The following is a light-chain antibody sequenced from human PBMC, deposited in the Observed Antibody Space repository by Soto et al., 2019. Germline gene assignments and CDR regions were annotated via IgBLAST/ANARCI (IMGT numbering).Light chain of an antibody. CDR1: QGISNY. Sequence: IHLTQSPSSLSASIGDRVTITCRASQGISNYLAWYQQKPGKAPKLLIYIASTLQGGVPSRFSGSGSGTDFSLTISSLQPEDVATYYCQYLNSFPLTFGGGTKVDIK. V-gene: IGKV1-9*01. J-gene: IGKJ4*01. CDR2: IAS. CDR3: QYLNSFPLT.